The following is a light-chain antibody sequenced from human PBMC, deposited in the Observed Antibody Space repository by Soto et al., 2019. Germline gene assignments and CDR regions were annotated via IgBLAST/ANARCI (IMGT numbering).Light chain of an antibody. CDR1: QGISNY. Sequence: IHLTQSPSSLSASIGDRVTITCRASQGISNYLAWYQQKPGKAPKLLIYIASTLQGGVPSRFSGSGSGTDFSLTISSLQPEDVATYYCQYLNSFPLTFGGGTKVDIK. V-gene: IGKV1-9*01. J-gene: IGKJ4*01. CDR2: IAS. CDR3: QYLNSFPLT.